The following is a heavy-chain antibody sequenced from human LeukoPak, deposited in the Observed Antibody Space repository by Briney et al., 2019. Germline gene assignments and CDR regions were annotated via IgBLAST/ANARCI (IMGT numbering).Heavy chain of an antibody. J-gene: IGHJ6*02. Sequence: ASVKVSCKASGYTFTSYGITWVRQAPGQGRWWMGWISAYNDNTNYAQKLQGRVTMTTDTSTSTAYMELRSLRSDDTAVYYCARSATNRDISASGSDYYYYGMDVWGQGTTVTVSS. D-gene: IGHD3-10*01. V-gene: IGHV1-18*01. CDR1: GYTFTSYG. CDR3: ARSATNRDISASGSDYYYYGMDV. CDR2: ISAYNDNT.